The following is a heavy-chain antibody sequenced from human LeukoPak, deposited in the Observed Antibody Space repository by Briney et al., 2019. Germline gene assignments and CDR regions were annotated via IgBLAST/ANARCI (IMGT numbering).Heavy chain of an antibody. CDR1: GGSFSGYY. CDR2: INHSGST. CDR3: ARVSRGSGSYYFDY. V-gene: IGHV4-34*01. J-gene: IGHJ4*03. D-gene: IGHD1-26*01. Sequence: PSETLSLTCAVYGGSFSGYYWSWIRQPPGKGLEWIGEINHSGSTNYNPSLKSRVTISVDTSKNQFSLKLSSVTAADTAVYYCARVSRGSGSYYFDYWGQGTMVTVS.